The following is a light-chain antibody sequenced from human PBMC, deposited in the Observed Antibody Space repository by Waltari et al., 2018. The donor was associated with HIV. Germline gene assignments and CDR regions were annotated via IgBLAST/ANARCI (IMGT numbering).Light chain of an antibody. Sequence: DIQMTQSPSSLSASVGDRVNITCRASQSISTYLNWYQQKPGEAPKLLIYAASSLHNEVPSSFSGSGSGTDFTLTISSLQREDFATYYCQQSYSPPYTFGQGTKL. CDR2: AAS. CDR3: QQSYSPPYT. J-gene: IGKJ2*01. V-gene: IGKV1-39*01. CDR1: QSISTY.